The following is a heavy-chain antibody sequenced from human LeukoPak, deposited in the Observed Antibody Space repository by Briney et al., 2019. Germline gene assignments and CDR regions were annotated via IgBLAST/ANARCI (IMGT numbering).Heavy chain of an antibody. Sequence: GGSLRLSCAASGFTISDYDMHWVRQATGKGLEWVSAIGTAGGTYYTGSVKSRFTISRENSKNSLYLQLNTLRAGDTAVYYCARVVKERVGGVYYFDYWGQGTLVTVSS. CDR1: GFTISDYD. CDR3: ARVVKERVGGVYYFDY. V-gene: IGHV3-13*01. D-gene: IGHD1-1*01. CDR2: IGTAGGT. J-gene: IGHJ4*02.